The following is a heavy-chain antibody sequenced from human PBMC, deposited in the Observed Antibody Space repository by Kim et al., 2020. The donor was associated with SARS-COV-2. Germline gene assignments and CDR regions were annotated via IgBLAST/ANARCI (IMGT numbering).Heavy chain of an antibody. V-gene: IGHV1-3*01. CDR3: ARGVWSHYHGVYYFDY. CDR2: VNAGNGNT. D-gene: IGHD3-10*01. CDR1: GLTFTDYA. Sequence: ASVKVSCKASGLTFTDYAMHWVRQAPGQRLEWMGWVNAGNGNTKYSQRLQGRVTMTRDTSANTAYMDLRSLTSEDTAVYYCARGVWSHYHGVYYFDYWCQ. J-gene: IGHJ4*02.